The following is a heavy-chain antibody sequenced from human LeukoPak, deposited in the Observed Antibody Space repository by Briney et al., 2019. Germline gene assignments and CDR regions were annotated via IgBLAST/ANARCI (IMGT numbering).Heavy chain of an antibody. CDR2: ISYDGSNK. CDR1: GFTFSSYA. Sequence: PGRSLRLSCAASGFTFSSYAMHWVRQAPGKGLEWVAVISYDGSNKYYADSVKGRFTISRDNSKNTLYLQMNSLRAEDTAVYYCARERGGWGATIYFDYWGQGTLVTVSS. CDR3: ARERGGWGATIYFDY. J-gene: IGHJ4*02. D-gene: IGHD1-26*01. V-gene: IGHV3-30-3*01.